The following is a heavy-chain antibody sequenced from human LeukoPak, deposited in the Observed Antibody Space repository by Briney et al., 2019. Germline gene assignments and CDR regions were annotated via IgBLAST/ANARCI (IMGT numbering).Heavy chain of an antibody. CDR3: ASRGSSGYAVFDY. D-gene: IGHD5-12*01. V-gene: IGHV1-46*01. Sequence: ASVKVSCKASGYTFTSYYMHWVRQAPGQGLEWMGIINPSGGSTSYAQKFQGRVAMTRDTSTSTVYMELSSLRSEDTAVYYCASRGSSGYAVFDYWGQGTLVTVSS. CDR2: INPSGGST. CDR1: GYTFTSYY. J-gene: IGHJ4*02.